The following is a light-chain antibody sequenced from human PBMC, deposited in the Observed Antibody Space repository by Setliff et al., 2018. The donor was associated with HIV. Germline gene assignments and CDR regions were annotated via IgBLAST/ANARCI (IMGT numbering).Light chain of an antibody. CDR1: SGSVSATHY. V-gene: IGLV8-61*01. Sequence: QTVVTQEPSFSVSPGGTVTLTCGLTSGSVSATHYPTWYQQTPGQTPRTLVYNTNIRSSGVPARFSGFILGNKGALTITGAQAEDESDYYCGLYMGSGIWVFGGGTKVTV. CDR2: NTN. J-gene: IGLJ3*02. CDR3: GLYMGSGIWV.